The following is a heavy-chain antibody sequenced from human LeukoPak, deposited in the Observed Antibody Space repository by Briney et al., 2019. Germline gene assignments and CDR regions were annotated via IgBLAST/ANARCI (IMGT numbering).Heavy chain of an antibody. Sequence: ASVKVSCKASGYTFTVYYMHWVRQAPGQGLEWMGRINPNSGGTNYAQKFQGRVTMTRDTSISTAYMELSRLRSDDTAVYYCARTGIAVAGTVYWGQGTLVTVSS. J-gene: IGHJ4*02. D-gene: IGHD6-19*01. CDR3: ARTGIAVAGTVY. CDR1: GYTFTVYY. CDR2: INPNSGGT. V-gene: IGHV1-2*06.